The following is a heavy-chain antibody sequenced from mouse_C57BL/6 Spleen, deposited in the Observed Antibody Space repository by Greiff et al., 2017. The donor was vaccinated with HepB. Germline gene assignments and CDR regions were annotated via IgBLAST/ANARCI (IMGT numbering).Heavy chain of an antibody. D-gene: IGHD1-1*01. Sequence: VQLQESGAELVKPGASVKMSCKASGYTFTTYPIEWMKQNHGKSLEWIGNFHPYNDDTKYNEKFKGKATLTVEKSSSTVYLELSRLTSDDSAVYYCARGGYGSSYWYFDVWGTGTTVTVSS. CDR3: ARGGYGSSYWYFDV. CDR2: FHPYNDDT. CDR1: GYTFTTYP. V-gene: IGHV1-47*01. J-gene: IGHJ1*03.